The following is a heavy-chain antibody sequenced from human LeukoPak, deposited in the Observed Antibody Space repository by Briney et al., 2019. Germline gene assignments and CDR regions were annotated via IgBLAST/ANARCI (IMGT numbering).Heavy chain of an antibody. CDR1: GFTFSSYS. J-gene: IGHJ4*02. D-gene: IGHD6-19*01. Sequence: GGSLRLSCAASGFTFSSYSMSWVRQAPGKGLEWVSSITSSSSYIYYADSVKGRFTISRDNAKNSLYLQMNSLRAEDTAVYYCARGSTYRSGWYTGFDYWGQGTLVTVSS. CDR2: ITSSSSYI. V-gene: IGHV3-21*01. CDR3: ARGSTYRSGWYTGFDY.